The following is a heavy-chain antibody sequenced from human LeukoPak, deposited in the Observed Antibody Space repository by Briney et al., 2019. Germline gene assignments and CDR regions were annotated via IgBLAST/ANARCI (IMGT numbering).Heavy chain of an antibody. CDR1: GFTFSGSA. V-gene: IGHV3-73*01. Sequence: PGGSLRLSCAASGFTFSGSAMHWVRQASGKGLEWVGRIRSKANSYATAYDASVKGRFTISRDDSKNTAYLQMNSLKTEDTAVYYCTAGLRIAAAGTGGDWFDPWGQGTLVTVSS. J-gene: IGHJ5*02. CDR3: TAGLRIAAAGTGGDWFDP. D-gene: IGHD6-13*01. CDR2: IRSKANSYAT.